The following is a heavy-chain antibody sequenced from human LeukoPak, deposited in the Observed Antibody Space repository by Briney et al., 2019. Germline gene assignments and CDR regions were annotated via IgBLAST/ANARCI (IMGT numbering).Heavy chain of an antibody. CDR3: ARDRTSTNWFDP. D-gene: IGHD2-2*01. CDR2: INPNSGGT. V-gene: IGHV1-2*06. J-gene: IGHJ5*02. CDR1: GYTFTDYY. Sequence: ASVEVSCKAFGYTFTDYYIHWVRQAPGQGLEWMGRINPNSGGTNDAQKFQGRVTLTRDTSITTAYMDLSRLTSDDTAVYYCARDRTSTNWFDPWGQGTLVTVSS.